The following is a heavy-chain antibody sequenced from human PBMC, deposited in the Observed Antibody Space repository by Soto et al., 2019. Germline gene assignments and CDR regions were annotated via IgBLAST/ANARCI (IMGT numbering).Heavy chain of an antibody. CDR1: GFTFSSYG. Sequence: GGALRLSFAASGFTFSSYGMHWVRQAPGKGLEWVAVISYDGSNKYYADSVKGRFTISRDNSKNTLYLQMNSLRAEDTAVYYCAKEAFVAAAGPHFDYWGQGTLVTVS. J-gene: IGHJ4*02. CDR2: ISYDGSNK. CDR3: AKEAFVAAAGPHFDY. V-gene: IGHV3-30*18. D-gene: IGHD6-13*01.